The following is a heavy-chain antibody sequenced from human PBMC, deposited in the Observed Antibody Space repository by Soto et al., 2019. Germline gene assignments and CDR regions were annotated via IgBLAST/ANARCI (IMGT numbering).Heavy chain of an antibody. CDR1: GYPLTDYF. V-gene: IGHV1-2*02. J-gene: IGHJ4*02. CDR3: ARATITGGVPYFFDL. D-gene: IGHD3-16*01. Sequence: GXSVKVASQASGYPLTDYFFRWVRLAPGQGLEWMGWVNPDTGVATFPQKFQGRVTVTRDASINTDYMELTHLTSEDTGIYYCARATITGGVPYFFDLCGRRTQVTVSS. CDR2: VNPDTGVA.